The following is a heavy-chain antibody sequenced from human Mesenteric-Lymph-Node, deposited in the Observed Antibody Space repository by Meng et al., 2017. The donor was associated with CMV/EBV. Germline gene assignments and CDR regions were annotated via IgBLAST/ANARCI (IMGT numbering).Heavy chain of an antibody. J-gene: IGHJ5*02. Sequence: GESLKISCAASGFTFSSYEMNWVRQAPGKGLEWVSHISSRGTTKYYADSVKGRFTISRDNARNSLYLQMNSLRAEDTAVYYCARVHRNWFDPWGQGTLVTVSS. CDR3: ARVHRNWFDP. V-gene: IGHV3-48*03. CDR1: GFTFSSYE. CDR2: ISSRGTTK.